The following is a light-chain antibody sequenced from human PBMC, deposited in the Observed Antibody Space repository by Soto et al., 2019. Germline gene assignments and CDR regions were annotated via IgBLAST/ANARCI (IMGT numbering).Light chain of an antibody. CDR3: SSYTRSSTVI. CDR1: SSDVGGYNY. Sequence: QSSLTQPASVSGSPGQSITISCTGTSSDVGGYNYVSWYQQHPGKAPKLLIYGVNNRPSGVSNRFSGSKFGNTASLTISGLQAEDEADYYCSSYTRSSTVIFGGGTQLTVL. CDR2: GVN. J-gene: IGLJ2*01. V-gene: IGLV2-14*01.